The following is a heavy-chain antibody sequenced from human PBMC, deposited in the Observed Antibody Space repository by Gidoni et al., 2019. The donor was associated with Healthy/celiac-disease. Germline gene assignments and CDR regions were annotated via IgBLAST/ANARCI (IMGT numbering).Heavy chain of an antibody. CDR1: GYSFTSYW. V-gene: IGHV5-51*01. D-gene: IGHD2-15*01. J-gene: IGHJ4*02. Sequence: EVQLVQSGAEVKKPVESLKISCKGSGYSFTSYWIGWVRQMPGKGLEWMGIIYPGDSDTRYSPSFQGQVTIAADKSISTAYLQWSSLKASDTAMYYCASQYCSGGSCYSSQFGYWGQGTLVTVSS. CDR2: IYPGDSDT. CDR3: ASQYCSGGSCYSSQFGY.